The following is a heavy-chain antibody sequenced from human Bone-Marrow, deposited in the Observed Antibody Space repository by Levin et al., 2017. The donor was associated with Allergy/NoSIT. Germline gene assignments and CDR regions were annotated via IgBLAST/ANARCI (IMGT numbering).Heavy chain of an antibody. J-gene: IGHJ6*02. CDR2: ISGDGKNT. CDR3: ARDLVARSGKPTGGLSSGGFSFSPKSRRPGQRPDFYGMDV. CDR1: GFTFRDYG. V-gene: IGHV3-30*04. D-gene: IGHD5-12*01. Sequence: GGSLRLSCAASGFTFRDYGMHWVRQAPGKGLEWVALISGDGKNTYYADSVRGRMSISRDNSKSVLELQMISLTAADTALYFCARDLVARSGKPTGGLSSGGFSFSPKSRRPGQRPDFYGMDVWGQGTTVIVSS.